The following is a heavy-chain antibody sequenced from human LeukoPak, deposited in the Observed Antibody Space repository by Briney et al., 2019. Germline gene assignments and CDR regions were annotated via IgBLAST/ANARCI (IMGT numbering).Heavy chain of an antibody. D-gene: IGHD3-10*01. CDR2: ISGSGGST. CDR1: GFTFSSYA. CDR3: AKDISPGMVRGAILGTYYYYGMDV. Sequence: GGSLRLSCAASGFTFSSYAMSWVRQAPGKGLEWVSAISGSGGSTYYADSVKGRFTISRDNSKNTLYLQMNSLRAEDTAVYYCAKDISPGMVRGAILGTYYYYGMDVWGQGTTVTVSS. J-gene: IGHJ6*02. V-gene: IGHV3-23*01.